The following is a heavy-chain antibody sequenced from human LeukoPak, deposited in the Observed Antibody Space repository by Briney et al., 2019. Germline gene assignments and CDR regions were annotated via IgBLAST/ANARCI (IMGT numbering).Heavy chain of an antibody. CDR2: MNPNSGNA. CDR1: GYTFTSYD. CDR3: ARNIIVATIPGVDAFDI. J-gene: IGHJ3*02. Sequence: ASVKVSCKASGYTFTSYDINWVRQATGQGLEWMGWMNPNSGNAGYAQKFQGRVSLTRNTSISTAYMELSSLRSEDTAVYYCARNIIVATIPGVDAFDIWGQGTMVTVSS. D-gene: IGHD5-12*01. V-gene: IGHV1-8*01.